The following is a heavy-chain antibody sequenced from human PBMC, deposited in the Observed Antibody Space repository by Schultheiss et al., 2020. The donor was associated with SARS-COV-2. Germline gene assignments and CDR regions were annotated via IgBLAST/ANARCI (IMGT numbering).Heavy chain of an antibody. CDR2: IYYSGST. D-gene: IGHD2-15*01. V-gene: IGHV4-31*03. J-gene: IGHJ6*02. Sequence: SETLSLTCTVSGGSISSGGYYWSWIRQHPGKGLEWIGYIYYSGSTYYNPSLKSRVTISVDRSKNQFSLKLSSVTAADTAVYYCARERRYCSGGSCYGMDVWGQGTTVTVSS. CDR1: GGSISSGGYY. CDR3: ARERRYCSGGSCYGMDV.